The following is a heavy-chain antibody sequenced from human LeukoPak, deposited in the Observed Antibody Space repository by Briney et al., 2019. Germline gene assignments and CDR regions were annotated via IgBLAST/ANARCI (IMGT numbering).Heavy chain of an antibody. D-gene: IGHD3-22*01. CDR1: GGSISSYY. CDR3: ARDYGYYDSSGYTLFDY. Sequence: PSETLSLTCTVSGGSISSYYWSWIRQPAGKGLEWIGRIYTSGSTNYNPSLKSRVTMSVDTSKSQFSLKLSSVTAADTAVYYCARDYGYYDSSGYTLFDYWGQGTLVTVSS. J-gene: IGHJ4*02. V-gene: IGHV4-4*07. CDR2: IYTSGST.